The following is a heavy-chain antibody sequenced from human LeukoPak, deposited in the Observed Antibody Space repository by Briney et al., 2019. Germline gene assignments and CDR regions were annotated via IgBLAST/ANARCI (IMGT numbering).Heavy chain of an antibody. CDR3: ARGPHTSDRSGFYYYYMDV. J-gene: IGHJ6*03. Sequence: GASVKVSCKTSGDTLNSYAINWVRQAPGQGLEWLGRIVPMFNVATYAPKLQGRLTITAETFTNTVYMELRSLTTEDAALYYCARGPHTSDRSGFYYYYMDVWGRGTTVTVSS. D-gene: IGHD2-2*01. CDR1: GDTLNSYA. V-gene: IGHV1-69*04. CDR2: IVPMFNVA.